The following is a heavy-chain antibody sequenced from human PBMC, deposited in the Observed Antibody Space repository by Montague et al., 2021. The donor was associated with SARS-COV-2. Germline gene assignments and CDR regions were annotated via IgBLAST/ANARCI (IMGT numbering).Heavy chain of an antibody. V-gene: IGHV4-39*01. J-gene: IGHJ5*02. CDR3: ARHPTGCPNLFDSCGQGTLPVPIPPDAVALSWTCVACADTAVYSCARHPTGDPKRFEL. D-gene: IGHD1-1*01. Sequence: SETLSLTCTVSGGSITTFPYNWGWIRRPPGKGLEGIATISYSGNTYYSPSLQSRATLYMAMSTNQFSLRLTSVTAADTAVYFCARHPTGCPNLFDSCGQGTLPVPIPPDAVALSWTCVACADTAVYSCARHPTGDPKRFELWGQGTSVIVSS. CDR1: GGSITTFPYN. CDR2: ISYSGNT.